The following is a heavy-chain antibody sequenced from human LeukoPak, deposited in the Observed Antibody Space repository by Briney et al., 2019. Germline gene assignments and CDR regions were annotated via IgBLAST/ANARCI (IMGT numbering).Heavy chain of an antibody. D-gene: IGHD3-22*01. J-gene: IGHJ4*02. V-gene: IGHV1-69*05. CDR3: ARLWDYSSGYNDY. CDR1: GGTFSSYA. CDR2: IIPIFGTA. Sequence: SVKVSCKASGGTFSSYAISWVRQAPGQGLEWMGGIIPIFGTANYAQKYQGRVTITTDESTSTAYMELSSLRSEDTAVYYCARLWDYSSGYNDYWGQGTLVTVSS.